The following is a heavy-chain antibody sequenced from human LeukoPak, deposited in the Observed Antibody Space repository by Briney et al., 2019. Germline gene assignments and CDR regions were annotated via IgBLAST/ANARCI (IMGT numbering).Heavy chain of an antibody. D-gene: IGHD3-10*01. CDR3: VRDYGSGSHYPFDY. CDR1: GFNFRKYR. Sequence: GSLKPFWAASGFNFRKYRMNWVPQAPGKGPGWVPAISSSSSHINYADSVKGRFTISRDNAKNSLYLQMNSLRAEDTAVYYCVRDYGSGSHYPFDYWGQGTLVTVSS. J-gene: IGHJ4*02. CDR2: ISSSSSHI. V-gene: IGHV3-21*01.